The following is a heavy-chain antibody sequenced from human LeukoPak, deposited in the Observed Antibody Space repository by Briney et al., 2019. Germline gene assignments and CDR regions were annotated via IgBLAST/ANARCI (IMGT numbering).Heavy chain of an antibody. V-gene: IGHV3-21*01. CDR2: ISSNSNYM. CDR1: GFTFSSYN. D-gene: IGHD3-3*01. J-gene: IGHJ4*02. Sequence: GGSLRLSCAASGFTFSSYNMNWVRQTPGKGLEWVSSISSNSNYMYYAGSVKGLFIISRDNAKNSLYLQMNSLRAEDTAMYYCARDSLTYYDFWSGLGYWGQGTLVTVSS. CDR3: ARDSLTYYDFWSGLGY.